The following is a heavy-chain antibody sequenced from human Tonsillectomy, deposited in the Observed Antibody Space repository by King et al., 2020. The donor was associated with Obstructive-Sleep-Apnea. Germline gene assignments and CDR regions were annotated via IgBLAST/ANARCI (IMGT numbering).Heavy chain of an antibody. CDR1: GFTFRNYW. Sequence: VQLVESGGGLVQPGGSLRLSCAASGFTFRNYWMTWVRQAPGKGLEWVANIKQDGFERYYVDSVKGRFTISRDNAKNSVYLQMNSLRAEDTAVYYCAREVVTMASFDSWGRGTLVTVSS. CDR3: AREVVTMASFDS. J-gene: IGHJ4*02. CDR2: IKQDGFER. D-gene: IGHD3-10*01. V-gene: IGHV3-7*01.